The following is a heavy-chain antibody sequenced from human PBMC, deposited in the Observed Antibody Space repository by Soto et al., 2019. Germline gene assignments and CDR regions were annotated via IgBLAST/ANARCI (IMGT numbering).Heavy chain of an antibody. CDR3: ARASGYYDFWSGYPGGSGMDV. CDR2: ISAYNGNT. V-gene: IGHV1-18*01. Sequence: ASVKVSCKASGYTFTSYGISWVRQAPGQGLEWMGWISAYNGNTNYAQKLQGRVTMTTDTSTSTAYMELRSLRSDDTAVYYCARASGYYDFWSGYPGGSGMDVWGKGTTVTVSS. D-gene: IGHD3-3*01. J-gene: IGHJ6*04. CDR1: GYTFTSYG.